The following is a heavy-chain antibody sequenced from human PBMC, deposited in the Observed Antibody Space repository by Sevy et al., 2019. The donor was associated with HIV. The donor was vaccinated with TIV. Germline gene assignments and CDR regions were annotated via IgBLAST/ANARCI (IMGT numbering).Heavy chain of an antibody. Sequence: GGSLRLSCNASGITFSTSVMNWVRQSPDRGLEWVSSISGDTYYTHYADSMRGRFIVSRDNAKNSLFLEMNSLTVEDTAVCYCTRASLLGYCSTTSCYYAFDIWGPGTVVTVSS. J-gene: IGHJ3*02. CDR3: TRASLLGYCSTTSCYYAFDI. V-gene: IGHV3-21*01. D-gene: IGHD2-2*01. CDR1: GITFSTSV. CDR2: ISGDTYYT.